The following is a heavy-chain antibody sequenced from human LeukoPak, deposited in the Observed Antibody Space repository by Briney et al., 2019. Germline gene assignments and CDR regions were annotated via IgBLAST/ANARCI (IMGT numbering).Heavy chain of an antibody. CDR3: ARGGSGITYYYAMDV. V-gene: IGHV3-74*01. CDR1: GFTFSNYW. J-gene: IGHJ6*02. CDR2: INSDGSST. Sequence: GGPLRLSCAASGFTFSNYWMHWVRQAPGKGLVWVSRINSDGSSTHYADSVKGRFTISRDNAKNTLYLQMNSLRVDDTAVYYCARGGSGITYYYAMDVWGQGTTVTVSS. D-gene: IGHD3-10*01.